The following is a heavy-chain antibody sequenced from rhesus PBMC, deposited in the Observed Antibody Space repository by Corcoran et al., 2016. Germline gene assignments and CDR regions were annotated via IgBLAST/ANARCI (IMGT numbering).Heavy chain of an antibody. CDR2: IYGSSGST. CDR3: ARLGGTGYYVFDY. D-gene: IGHD3-3*01. J-gene: IGHJ4*01. V-gene: IGHV4-76*01. Sequence: QVQLQESGPGVVKPSETLSLTCAVSGYSIRSGYDWSWIRQPPGKGLEWIGYIYGSSGSTNYNPSLKKRVTMSKDTSKNQFSRKLSSVTAADTAVYYCARLGGTGYYVFDYWGQGVLVTVSS. CDR1: GYSIRSGYD.